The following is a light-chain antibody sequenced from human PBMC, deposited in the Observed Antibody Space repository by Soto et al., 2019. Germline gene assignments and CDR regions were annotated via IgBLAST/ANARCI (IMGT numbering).Light chain of an antibody. CDR3: HHYGNSLWT. CDR2: GAS. J-gene: IGKJ1*01. V-gene: IGKV3-20*01. CDR1: QSVSSSS. Sequence: EIVLTQSPGTLSLSPGERATLSCWASQSVSSSSLAWYQQMPGQAPRLLIYGASARATGIPDRFSDSGSGTDFTLTISRLEPVDFAVYYCHHYGNSLWTFGQGTKVEIK.